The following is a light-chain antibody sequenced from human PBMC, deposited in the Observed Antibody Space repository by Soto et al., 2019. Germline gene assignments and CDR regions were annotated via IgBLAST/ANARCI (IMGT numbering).Light chain of an antibody. CDR3: CSYVGTSSYV. V-gene: IGLV2-23*02. Sequence: QSALTQPASVSGSPGQSITISCTGASSDVGTYDLVSWFQQHPGKAPKLIIYDVTKRPSGVSNRFSGSKSGNTASLTISGLQAEDEAEYHCCSYVGTSSYVFGTGTKVTVL. CDR1: SSDVGTYDL. J-gene: IGLJ1*01. CDR2: DVT.